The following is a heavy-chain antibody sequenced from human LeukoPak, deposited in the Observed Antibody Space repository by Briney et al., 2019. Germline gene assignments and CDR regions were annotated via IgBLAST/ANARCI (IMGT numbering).Heavy chain of an antibody. CDR3: AKQSSARPNYFDC. V-gene: IGHV3-23*01. D-gene: IGHD6-6*01. J-gene: IGHJ4*02. Sequence: GGSLRLSCAAPGFTFSSYAMIWGRQAPGKGLEWVSAISGTGGSTYYADSVKGRFTISRDNSKNTLYLQMNSLRAEDTAVYYCAKQSSARPNYFDCWGQGTLVTVSS. CDR1: GFTFSSYA. CDR2: ISGTGGST.